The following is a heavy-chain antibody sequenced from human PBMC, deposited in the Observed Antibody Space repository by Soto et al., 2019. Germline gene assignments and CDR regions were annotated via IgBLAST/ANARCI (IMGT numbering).Heavy chain of an antibody. V-gene: IGHV4-59*01. D-gene: IGHD3-10*01. Sequence: PETLPLTCTVSGALINNFYWSWIRQTPGKGLEWIGYIDYAGNTNYRSSLESRVTISVDKSKTHLSLNLTSVTAADTAVYYCARDRFGRFDPWGQGILVTVSS. CDR3: ARDRFGRFDP. CDR1: GALINNFY. CDR2: IDYAGNT. J-gene: IGHJ5*02.